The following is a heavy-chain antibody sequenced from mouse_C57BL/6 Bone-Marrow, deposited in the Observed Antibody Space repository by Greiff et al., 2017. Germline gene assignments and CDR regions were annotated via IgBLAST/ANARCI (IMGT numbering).Heavy chain of an antibody. CDR3: TTPIYYAMDY. J-gene: IGHJ4*01. V-gene: IGHV14-4*01. Sequence: VQLQQSGAELVRPGASVKLSCTASGFNIKDDYMHWVKQRPEQGLEWIGWIDPENGDTEYASKFQGKATITADTSSNTAYLQLSSLTSDDTAVYYCTTPIYYAMDYWGQGTSVTVSS. CDR1: GFNIKDDY. CDR2: IDPENGDT.